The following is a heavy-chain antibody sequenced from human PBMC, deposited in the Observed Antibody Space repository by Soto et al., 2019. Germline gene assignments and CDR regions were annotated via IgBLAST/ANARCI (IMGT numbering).Heavy chain of an antibody. CDR2: ISYDGSQK. D-gene: IGHD3-3*01. V-gene: IGHV3-30-3*01. CDR3: AAMYYNFWSGSVDY. CDR1: GFTFSNFV. Sequence: QVQLVESGGGVVQPGRSLRVSCSASGFTFSNFVMHWVRQGPGKGLEWVAIISYDGSQKHYADSVKGRFTISRDNSNKTLFLNMNSLRAEDTAVYYCAAMYYNFWSGSVDYWGQGIEVTVSS. J-gene: IGHJ4*02.